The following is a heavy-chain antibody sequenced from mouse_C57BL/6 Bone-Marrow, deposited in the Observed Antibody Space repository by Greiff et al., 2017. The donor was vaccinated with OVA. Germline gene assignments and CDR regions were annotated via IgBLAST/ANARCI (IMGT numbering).Heavy chain of an antibody. D-gene: IGHD1-1*01. CDR1: GFTFTNYY. V-gene: IGHV7-3*04. J-gene: IGHJ2*01. CDR2: IRNKPNGSTT. CDR3: ARDTGGVAGDYVDY. Sequence: EVQLVQSGGGLVQPGDSLSLSCAASGFTFTNYYMSWVRQPPGKALEWLAFIRNKPNGSTTDYSASVKGRFTISRDKSQSILYLQMNALTAEDSATYYGARDTGGVAGDYVDYWGQGTALTVSS.